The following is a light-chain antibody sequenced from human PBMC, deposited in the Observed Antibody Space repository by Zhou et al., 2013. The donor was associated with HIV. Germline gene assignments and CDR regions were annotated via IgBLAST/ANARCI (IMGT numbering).Light chain of an antibody. CDR2: GAS. V-gene: IGKV3-20*01. Sequence: DIVLTQSPATLSLSPGERANLSCRASQSISGSYLAWYQQKPGRAPRLLIYGASSRATGIPDRFKGSGSGTDFTLTISRLEPEDFAVYYCQQYGSSPLTFGGGTKVEIK. J-gene: IGKJ4*01. CDR1: QSISGSY. CDR3: QQYGSSPLT.